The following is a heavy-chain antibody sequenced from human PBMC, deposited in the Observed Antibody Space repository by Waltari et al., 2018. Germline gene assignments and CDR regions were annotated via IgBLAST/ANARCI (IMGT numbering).Heavy chain of an antibody. CDR1: GGSISSYY. V-gene: IGHV4-59*01. J-gene: IGHJ4*02. Sequence: QVQLQESGPGLVKPSETLSLTCTVSGGSISSYYWSWIRQPPGKGLEWIGYIYYSGSTNYNPSLKSRVTISVDTSKNQFSLKLSSVTAADTAVYYCARETSIVPTDYWGQGTLVTVSS. CDR3: ARETSIVPTDY. CDR2: IYYSGST. D-gene: IGHD2-21*01.